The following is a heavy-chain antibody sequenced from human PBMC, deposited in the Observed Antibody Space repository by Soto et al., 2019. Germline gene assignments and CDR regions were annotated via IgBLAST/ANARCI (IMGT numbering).Heavy chain of an antibody. Sequence: PSQTLSLTCAISGDSVSSSSSAWNWIRQSPSRGLEWLGRTYSRSKWYNDYAVSVKGRITINPDTSRNQFSLHLNSATPEDTAVYYCAREGVVAQGRIAARYFDYWGQGTLVTVSS. CDR3: AREGVVAQGRIAARYFDY. J-gene: IGHJ4*02. CDR1: GDSVSSSSSA. CDR2: TYSRSKWYN. D-gene: IGHD6-6*01. V-gene: IGHV6-1*01.